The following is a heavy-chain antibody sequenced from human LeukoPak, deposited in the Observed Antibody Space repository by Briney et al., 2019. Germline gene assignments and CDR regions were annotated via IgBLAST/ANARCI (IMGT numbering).Heavy chain of an antibody. D-gene: IGHD3-10*01. J-gene: IGHJ4*02. V-gene: IGHV3-15*01. CDR3: TTMEFGDLFDY. CDR1: GFTFSNAW. Sequence: KSGGSLRLSCAASGFTFSNAWMSWVRQAPGKGLEWVGRIKSKTDGGTTDYAAPVKGRFTISRDDSKNTLYLQMNSLKTEDTAVYYCTTMEFGDLFDYWGQGTLVTVSS. CDR2: IKSKTDGGTT.